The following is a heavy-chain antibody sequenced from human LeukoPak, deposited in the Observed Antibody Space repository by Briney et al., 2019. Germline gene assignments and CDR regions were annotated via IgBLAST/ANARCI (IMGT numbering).Heavy chain of an antibody. D-gene: IGHD3-9*01. CDR2: ISAYNGNT. V-gene: IGHV1-18*01. CDR1: GYTFTSYG. Sequence: GASVKVSCKASGYTFTSYGISWVRQAPGQGLEWMGWISAYNGNTNYAQNLQGRVTMTTDTSTSTAYMELRSLRSDDTAVYYCARARAGHFDWLPIDYWGQGTLVTVSS. J-gene: IGHJ4*02. CDR3: ARARAGHFDWLPIDY.